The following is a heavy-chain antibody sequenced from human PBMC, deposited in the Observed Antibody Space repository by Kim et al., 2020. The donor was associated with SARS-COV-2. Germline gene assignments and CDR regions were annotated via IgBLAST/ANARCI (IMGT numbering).Heavy chain of an antibody. Sequence: YAPKFQRRVTITADESTSTAYMELSSLRSEDTAVYYCARDLGGSSSLFDYWGQGTLVTVSS. CDR3: ARDLGGSSSLFDY. J-gene: IGHJ4*02. D-gene: IGHD6-6*01. V-gene: IGHV1-69*01.